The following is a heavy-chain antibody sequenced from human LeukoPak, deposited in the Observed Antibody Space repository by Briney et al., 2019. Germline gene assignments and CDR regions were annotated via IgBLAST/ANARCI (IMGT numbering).Heavy chain of an antibody. CDR2: IYHGGST. V-gene: IGHV4-30-2*01. D-gene: IGHD2-15*01. CDR1: GGSMSSGSYS. CDR3: ARDPGSPRGYFDL. Sequence: SETLSLTCTVSGGSMSSGSYSWSWIRQPPGKGLEWIGYIYHGGSTYYNPSLKSRVTISVDRSKKQFSLKLSSVTAADTAVYYCARDPGSPRGYFDLWGRGTLVTVSS. J-gene: IGHJ2*01.